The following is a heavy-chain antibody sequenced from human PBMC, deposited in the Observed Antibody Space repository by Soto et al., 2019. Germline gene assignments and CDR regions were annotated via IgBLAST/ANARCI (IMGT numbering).Heavy chain of an antibody. J-gene: IGHJ6*02. V-gene: IGHV3-7*01. CDR3: AREAGSTKRWLQFNYYGMDV. D-gene: IGHD2-8*01. Sequence: PGGSLRLSCAASGFTFSSYWMSWVRQAPGKGLEWVANIKQDGSEKYYVDSVKGRFTISRDNAKNSLYLQMNSLRAEDTAVYYCAREAGSTKRWLQFNYYGMDVWGQGTTVTVSS. CDR2: IKQDGSEK. CDR1: GFTFSSYW.